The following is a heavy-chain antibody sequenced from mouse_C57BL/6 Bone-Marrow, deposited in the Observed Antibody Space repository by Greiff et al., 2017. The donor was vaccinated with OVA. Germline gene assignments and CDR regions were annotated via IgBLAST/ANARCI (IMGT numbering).Heavy chain of an antibody. CDR1: GYTFTSYG. CDR3: ARWLLLPGYFDV. V-gene: IGHV1-81*01. Sequence: QVQLQQSGAELARPGASVKLSCKASGYTFTSYGISWVKQRTGQGLEWIGEIYPRSGNTYYNEKFKGKATLTADKSSSTAYMELRSLTSGDSAVYFCARWLLLPGYFDVWGTGTTVTVSS. D-gene: IGHD1-1*01. J-gene: IGHJ1*03. CDR2: IYPRSGNT.